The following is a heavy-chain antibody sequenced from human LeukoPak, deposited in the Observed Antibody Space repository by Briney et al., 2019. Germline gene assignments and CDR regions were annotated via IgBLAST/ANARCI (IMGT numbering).Heavy chain of an antibody. J-gene: IGHJ6*03. Sequence: ASVKVSCKASGGTFSSYAISWVRQAPGQGLEWMGGIIPIFGTANYAQKFQGRVTITADKSTSTAYMELSSLRSEDTAVYYCARETTVTSTHYYYYMDVWGKGTTVTVSS. CDR2: IIPIFGTA. D-gene: IGHD4-11*01. V-gene: IGHV1-69*06. CDR1: GGTFSSYA. CDR3: ARETTVTSTHYYYYMDV.